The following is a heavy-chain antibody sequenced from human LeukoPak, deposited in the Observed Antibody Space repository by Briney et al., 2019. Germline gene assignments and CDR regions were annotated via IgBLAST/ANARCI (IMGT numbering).Heavy chain of an antibody. CDR2: IYHSGST. D-gene: IGHD3-3*01. J-gene: IGHJ3*02. V-gene: IGHV4-30-2*01. CDR3: ARALVDTIFGVVILAFDI. Sequence: SQTLSLTCAVSGGSISSGGYSWSWIRQPLGKGLEWIGYIYHSGSTYYNPSLKSRVTISVDRSKNQFSLKLSSVTAADTAVYYCARALVDTIFGVVILAFDIWGQGTMVTVSS. CDR1: GGSISSGGYS.